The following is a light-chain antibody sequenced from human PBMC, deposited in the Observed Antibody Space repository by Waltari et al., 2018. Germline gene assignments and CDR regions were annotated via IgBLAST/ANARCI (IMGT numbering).Light chain of an antibody. CDR2: DVN. J-gene: IGLJ1*01. CDR1: SSDVGGYNY. Sequence: QSALTQPASVSGSPGQSITISCTGTSSDVGGYNYVSWSQQHPGTTPKPIMFDVNRRPSGVSHRFSGSKSGNTASLTISGLQAEDEADYYCGSYTTRATHVFGIGTKVTVL. V-gene: IGLV2-14*03. CDR3: GSYTTRATHV.